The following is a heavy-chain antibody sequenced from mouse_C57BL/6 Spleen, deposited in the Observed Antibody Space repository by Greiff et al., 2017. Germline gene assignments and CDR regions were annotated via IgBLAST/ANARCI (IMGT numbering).Heavy chain of an antibody. J-gene: IGHJ4*01. Sequence: EVHLVESGGGLVQPGGSLSLSCAASGFTFTDYYMSWVRQPPGKALEWLGFFRNKANGYTTEYSASVKGRFTISRDNSQSILYLQMNALRAEDSATYYCARYIVGYLYYAMDYWGQGTSVTVSS. CDR2: FRNKANGYTT. CDR1: GFTFTDYY. D-gene: IGHD2-2*01. CDR3: ARYIVGYLYYAMDY. V-gene: IGHV7-3*01.